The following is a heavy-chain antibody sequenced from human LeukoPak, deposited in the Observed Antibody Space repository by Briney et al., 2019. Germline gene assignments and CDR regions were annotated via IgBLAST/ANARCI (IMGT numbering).Heavy chain of an antibody. Sequence: GGSLRLSCAASGFTFSNYAMSWVREAPGKGLEWVSAITGRGGNTYYADSAKGRFTISRDNSKNTVFLQMDSLRAEDTAVYYCAKWGDYDVLTGYYVSDCWGQGTLVTVSS. V-gene: IGHV3-23*01. J-gene: IGHJ4*02. CDR3: AKWGDYDVLTGYYVSDC. CDR1: GFTFSNYA. CDR2: ITGRGGNT. D-gene: IGHD3-9*01.